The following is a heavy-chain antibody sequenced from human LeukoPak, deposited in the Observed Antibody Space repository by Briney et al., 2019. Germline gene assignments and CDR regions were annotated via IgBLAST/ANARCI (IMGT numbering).Heavy chain of an antibody. CDR2: IIPIFGTA. Sequence: SVKVSCKASGGTFSSYAISWVRQAPGQGLEWMGGIIPIFGTANYAQKFQGRVTITTDESTSTAYMELSSLRSEDTAAYYCARGTEMATITVYFDYWGQGTLVTVSS. D-gene: IGHD5-24*01. CDR1: GGTFSSYA. J-gene: IGHJ4*02. CDR3: ARGTEMATITVYFDY. V-gene: IGHV1-69*05.